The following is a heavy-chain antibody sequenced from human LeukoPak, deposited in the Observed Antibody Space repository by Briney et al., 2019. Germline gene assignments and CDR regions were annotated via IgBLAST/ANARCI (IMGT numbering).Heavy chain of an antibody. V-gene: IGHV4-59*01. CDR1: GGSISSYY. D-gene: IGHD6-19*01. CDR2: IYYSGST. J-gene: IGHJ4*02. CDR3: ARDDPVAGTIDY. Sequence: SETLSLTCTVSGGSISSYYWSWIRQPPGKGLERIGYIYYSGSTNYNPSLKSRVTISVDTSKNQFSLKLSSVTAADTAVYYCARDDPVAGTIDYWGQGTLVTVSS.